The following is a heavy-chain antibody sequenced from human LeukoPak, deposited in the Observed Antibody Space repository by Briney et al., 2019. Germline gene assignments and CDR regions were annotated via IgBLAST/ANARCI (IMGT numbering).Heavy chain of an antibody. Sequence: GASVKVSCKASGGTFISYAISWVRQAPGQGLEWMGMIYPRDGSTSYAQRFQDRVTVTRDTSTSTVHMELSGLRAEDTALYYCARDQEGFDYWGQGTLVTVSS. CDR1: GGTFISYA. V-gene: IGHV1-46*01. J-gene: IGHJ4*02. CDR3: ARDQEGFDY. CDR2: IYPRDGST.